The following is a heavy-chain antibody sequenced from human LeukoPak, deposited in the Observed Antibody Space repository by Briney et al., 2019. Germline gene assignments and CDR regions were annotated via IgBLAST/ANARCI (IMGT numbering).Heavy chain of an antibody. D-gene: IGHD3-10*01. J-gene: IGHJ4*02. V-gene: IGHV4-59*01. CDR1: GGSISSYF. CDR2: IFYSGRT. CDR3: ARIYGSGSYVDY. Sequence: SETLSPTCTVSGGSISSYFWTWIRQPPGKGLECIGYIFYSGRTNYNPSLKSRVTISADTSKNQFSLELSSVTDADTAVYYCARIYGSGSYVDYWGQGTLVTVSS.